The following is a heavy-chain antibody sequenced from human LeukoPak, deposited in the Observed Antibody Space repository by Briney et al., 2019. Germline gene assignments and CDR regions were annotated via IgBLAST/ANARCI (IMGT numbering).Heavy chain of an antibody. CDR1: GYTFTSYY. D-gene: IGHD3-22*01. V-gene: IGHV1-46*01. CDR3: AKYYYDSSGYYYFDY. Sequence: ASVKVSCKASGYTFTSYYMHWVRQAPGQGLEWMGIINPSGGSTSYAQKLQGRVTMTTDTSTSTAYMELRSLRSDDTAVYYCAKYYYDSSGYYYFDYWGQGTLVTVSS. CDR2: INPSGGST. J-gene: IGHJ4*02.